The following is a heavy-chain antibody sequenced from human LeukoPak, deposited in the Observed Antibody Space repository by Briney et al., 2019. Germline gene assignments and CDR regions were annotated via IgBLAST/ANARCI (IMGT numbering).Heavy chain of an antibody. CDR2: INHSGST. Sequence: SETLSLTCAVYGGSFSGYYWSWIRQPPGKGLEWIGEINHSGSTNYNPSLKSRVTISVDTSKNQFSLKLSSVTAADTAVYYCARIDSSGYSWGQGTLVTVSS. J-gene: IGHJ4*02. CDR3: ARIDSSGYS. V-gene: IGHV4-34*01. CDR1: GGSFSGYY. D-gene: IGHD3-22*01.